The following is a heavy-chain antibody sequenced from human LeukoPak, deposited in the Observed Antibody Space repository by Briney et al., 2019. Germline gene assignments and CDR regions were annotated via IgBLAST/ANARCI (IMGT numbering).Heavy chain of an antibody. V-gene: IGHV4-4*02. D-gene: IGHD3-10*01. CDR3: ARGEQYGSGTVQFDY. CDR2: IYHSGST. J-gene: IGHJ4*02. Sequence: PSETLSLTCSVSGGSIRSSNWWSWVRQPPGKGLEWIGEIYHSGSTNYNPTLKSRVTMSVDKSRNQFSLSLTSVTAADTAVYYCARGEQYGSGTVQFDYRGQGTLVTVSS. CDR1: GGSIRSSNW.